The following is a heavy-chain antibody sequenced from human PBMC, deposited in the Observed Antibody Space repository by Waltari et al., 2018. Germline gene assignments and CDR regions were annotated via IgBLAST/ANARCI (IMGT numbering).Heavy chain of an antibody. CDR3: ANLEGGSMVQGPDI. CDR2: ISYDGSNK. J-gene: IGHJ3*02. D-gene: IGHD3-10*01. CDR1: GFTFSSYG. Sequence: QVQLVESGGGVVQPGRSLRLSCAASGFTFSSYGMHWVRQAPGKGLEWVAVISYDGSNKYYADSVKGRFTISRDNSKNTLYLQMNSLRAEDTAVYYCANLEGGSMVQGPDIWGQGTMVTVSS. V-gene: IGHV3-30*18.